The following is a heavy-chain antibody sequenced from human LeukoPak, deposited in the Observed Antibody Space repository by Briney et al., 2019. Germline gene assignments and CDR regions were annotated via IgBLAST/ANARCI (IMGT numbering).Heavy chain of an antibody. CDR2: IIPIFGTA. V-gene: IGHV1-69*01. CDR1: GGTSSSYA. Sequence: SVKVSCKASGGTSSSYAISWVRQAPGQGLEWMGGIIPIFGTANYAQKFQGRVTITADESTSTAYMELSSLRSEDTAVYYCARDRDDYDILTGYMRGYFDYWGQGTLVTVSS. D-gene: IGHD3-9*01. CDR3: ARDRDDYDILTGYMRGYFDY. J-gene: IGHJ4*02.